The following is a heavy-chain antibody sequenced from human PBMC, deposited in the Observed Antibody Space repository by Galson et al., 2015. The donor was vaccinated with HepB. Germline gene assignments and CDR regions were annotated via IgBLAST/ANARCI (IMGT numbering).Heavy chain of an antibody. J-gene: IGHJ3*02. CDR2: VYHSGRA. CDR3: ATTTRSGGSLEAFDI. Sequence: SLRLSCAASGFTFSSSWMSWVRQAPGKGLEWIGEVYHSGRANYNPSLKSRVPLSVDESNNQFSLMLTSVTAADTARYFCATTTRSGGSLEAFDIWGQGTMVTVSS. V-gene: IGHV4-4*01. CDR1: GFTFSSSW. D-gene: IGHD2-15*01.